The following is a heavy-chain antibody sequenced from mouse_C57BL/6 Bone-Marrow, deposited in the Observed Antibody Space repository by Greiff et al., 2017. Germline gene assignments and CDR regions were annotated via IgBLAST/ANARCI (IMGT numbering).Heavy chain of an antibody. Sequence: EVQLVESGPGLVKPSQSLSLTCSVTGYSITSGYYWNWIRQFPGNKLEWMGYISYDGSNNYNPSLKNRISITRDTSKNQFFLKLNSVTTEDTATYYCARAGYYGNSYAMDYWGQGTSVTVSS. D-gene: IGHD2-1*01. J-gene: IGHJ4*01. CDR3: ARAGYYGNSYAMDY. CDR1: GYSITSGYY. V-gene: IGHV3-6*01. CDR2: ISYDGSN.